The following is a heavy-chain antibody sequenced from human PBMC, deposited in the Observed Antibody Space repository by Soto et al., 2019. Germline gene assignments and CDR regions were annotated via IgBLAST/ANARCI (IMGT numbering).Heavy chain of an antibody. Sequence: EVQLVESGGGLVQPGRSLRLSCTASGFTFGDYAMSWFRQAPGKGLEWVGFIRSKAYGGTTEYAASVKGRFTISRDDSKSIAYLQMNSLNTQDTAVYYCTRLRIAAHPFDLWGRGTLVTVSS. CDR3: TRLRIAAHPFDL. CDR2: IRSKAYGGTT. CDR1: GFTFGDYA. J-gene: IGHJ2*01. V-gene: IGHV3-49*03. D-gene: IGHD6-6*01.